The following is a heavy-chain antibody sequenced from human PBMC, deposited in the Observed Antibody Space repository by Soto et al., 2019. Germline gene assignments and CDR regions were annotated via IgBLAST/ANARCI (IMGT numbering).Heavy chain of an antibody. D-gene: IGHD3-3*01. V-gene: IGHV1-69*01. CDR1: GYMFSSYA. CDR2: IVPILRTP. CDR3: ARALGDKSRFLEWLKYYYTGMEV. J-gene: IGHJ6*01. Sequence: QVQMVQSGAEVKKPGSSVKVSCKASGYMFSSYAISWVRQAPGHGLEWMGGIVPILRTPHYSQKFQGRVTITADESTSTVYMELSSLRSDDTAVYFCARALGDKSRFLEWLKYYYTGMEVWGTGTTITVSS.